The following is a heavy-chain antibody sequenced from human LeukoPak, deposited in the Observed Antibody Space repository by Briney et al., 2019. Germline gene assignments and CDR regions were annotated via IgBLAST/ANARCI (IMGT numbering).Heavy chain of an antibody. CDR3: AKDRGYCSGGSCPNYYYYGMDV. Sequence: GGSLRLSCAASGFTFSSYAMSWVRQAPGKGLEWVSAISGSGGSTYYADSVKGRFTISRDNSKNTLYLQMNSLRAEDTAVYYCAKDRGYCSGGSCPNYYYYGMDVWGQGTTVTVSS. V-gene: IGHV3-23*01. CDR1: GFTFSSYA. CDR2: ISGSGGST. J-gene: IGHJ6*02. D-gene: IGHD2-15*01.